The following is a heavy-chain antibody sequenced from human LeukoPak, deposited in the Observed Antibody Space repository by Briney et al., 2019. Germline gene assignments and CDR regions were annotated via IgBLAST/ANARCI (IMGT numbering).Heavy chain of an antibody. CDR1: GGTFSSYA. CDR2: IIPIFGTA. Sequence: SVKVSCKASGGTFSSYAISWVRQAPGQGLKWMGGIIPIFGTANYAQKFQGRVTITTDESTSTAYMELSSLRSEDTAVYYCARATDNWNYAPFDYWGQGTLVTVSS. D-gene: IGHD1-7*01. V-gene: IGHV1-69*05. J-gene: IGHJ4*02. CDR3: ARATDNWNYAPFDY.